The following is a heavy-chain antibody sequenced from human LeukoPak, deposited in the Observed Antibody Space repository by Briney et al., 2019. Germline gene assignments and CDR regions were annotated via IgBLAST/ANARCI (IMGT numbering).Heavy chain of an antibody. CDR1: GYTFTDYY. V-gene: IGHV1-2*02. Sequence: ASVKVSCKASGYTFTDYYIHWVRQAPGQGLEWMGWINPNSGGTNYAQKFQGRVTMTRDTSISTAYMELSRLRSDDTAVYYCARDHDILTGYSEYYYYYYYMDVWGKGTTVTVSS. CDR2: INPNSGGT. CDR3: ARDHDILTGYSEYYYYYYYMDV. J-gene: IGHJ6*03. D-gene: IGHD3-9*01.